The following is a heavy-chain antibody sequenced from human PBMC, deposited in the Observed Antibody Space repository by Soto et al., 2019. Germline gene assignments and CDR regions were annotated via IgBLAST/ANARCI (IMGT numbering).Heavy chain of an antibody. CDR2: THPVLGIA. CDR3: ARADDIVVVPRNWFDP. CDR1: CGTLNRYT. Sequence: GGSGKASCKAFCGTLNRYTIRWGGKAPGKGLEWMGTTHPVLGIANYAQKFQGRVTITADKSTSTAYMELSSLRSEDTAVYYCARADDIVVVPRNWFDPWGQGTLVTVSS. D-gene: IGHD2-2*01. J-gene: IGHJ5*02. V-gene: IGHV1-69*02.